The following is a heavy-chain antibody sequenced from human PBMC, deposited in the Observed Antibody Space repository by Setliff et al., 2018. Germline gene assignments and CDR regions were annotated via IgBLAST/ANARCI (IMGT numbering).Heavy chain of an antibody. CDR2: IQHDGENK. D-gene: IGHD3-16*01. Sequence: GGSLRLSCAASGFSFESHGMHWVRQAPGKGLEWVAFIQHDGENKFYADSVKGRLTVSRGNSKNTLYLEMDGLRPEDTAVYYCANSRVTNFRGHLYLPRGLGVWGQGTTVTV. CDR1: GFSFESHG. J-gene: IGHJ6*02. CDR3: ANSRVTNFRGHLYLPRGLGV. V-gene: IGHV3-30*02.